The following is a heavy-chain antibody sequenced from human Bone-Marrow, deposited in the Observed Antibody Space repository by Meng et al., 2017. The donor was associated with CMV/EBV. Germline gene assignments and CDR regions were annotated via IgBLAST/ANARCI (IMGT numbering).Heavy chain of an antibody. J-gene: IGHJ5*02. CDR2: IRYDGSNK. CDR1: GFTFSSYG. V-gene: IGHV3-30*02. Sequence: GESLKISCAASGFTFSSYGMHWVRQAPGKGLEWVAFIRYDGSNKYYADSVKGRFTISRDNSKNSLYLQMNSLRAEDTAVYYCARGFGNWFDPWGQGTLVTVSS. CDR3: ARGFGNWFDP. D-gene: IGHD3-10*01.